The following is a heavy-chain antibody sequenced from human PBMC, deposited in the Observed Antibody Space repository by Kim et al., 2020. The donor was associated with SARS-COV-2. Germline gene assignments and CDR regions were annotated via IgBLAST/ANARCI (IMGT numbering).Heavy chain of an antibody. Sequence: GESLKISCKGSGYSFTSYWIGWVRQMPGKGLEWMGIIYPGDSDTRYSPSFQGQVTISADKSISTAYLQWSSLKASDTAMYYCARHMGCYGLTCAFDIWGQGTMVTVSS. CDR2: IYPGDSDT. D-gene: IGHD2-2*01. CDR3: ARHMGCYGLTCAFDI. V-gene: IGHV5-51*01. CDR1: GYSFTSYW. J-gene: IGHJ3*02.